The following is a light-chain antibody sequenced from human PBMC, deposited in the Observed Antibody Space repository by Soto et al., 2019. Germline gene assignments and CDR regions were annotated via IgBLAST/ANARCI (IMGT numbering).Light chain of an antibody. Sequence: DIQMTQSPPTLSASVGDRVTITCRASRGISSWLAWYQQKPGKAPKLLIYDASSLESGVPSRFSGSGSGTEFTLTISSLQPDDFATYYCQQYNTYSGTFGQGTKVDIK. J-gene: IGKJ1*01. CDR1: RGISSW. CDR3: QQYNTYSGT. V-gene: IGKV1-5*01. CDR2: DAS.